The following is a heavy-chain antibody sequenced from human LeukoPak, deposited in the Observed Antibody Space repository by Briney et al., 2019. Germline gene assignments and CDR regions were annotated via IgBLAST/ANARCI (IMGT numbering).Heavy chain of an antibody. D-gene: IGHD3-22*01. CDR1: GGSISTYY. V-gene: IGHV4-59*01. Sequence: PSETLSLTCTVSGGSISTYYWSWIRQPPGKGLEWIGYIFSGRSTNYNPSLKSRVTISIDTSKNQFSLSLTSVTAADTAIYYCASDYDSSGYYYFWGQETLVTVSS. CDR2: IFSGRST. J-gene: IGHJ4*02. CDR3: ASDYDSSGYYYF.